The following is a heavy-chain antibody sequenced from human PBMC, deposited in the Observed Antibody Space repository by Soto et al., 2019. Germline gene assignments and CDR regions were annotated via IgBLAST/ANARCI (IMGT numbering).Heavy chain of an antibody. Sequence: GGSLRLSXAASGFKFSNYAMSWVRQAPGKGLEWVSLISATGGGTYYADSVRGRFTISRDNSHNTLYLQVHSLTAEDTAVYYCAKDRRAGGNSAFYFDFWGQGAQVTVSS. CDR3: AKDRRAGGNSAFYFDF. D-gene: IGHD3-16*01. CDR2: ISATGGGT. CDR1: GFKFSNYA. V-gene: IGHV3-23*01. J-gene: IGHJ4*02.